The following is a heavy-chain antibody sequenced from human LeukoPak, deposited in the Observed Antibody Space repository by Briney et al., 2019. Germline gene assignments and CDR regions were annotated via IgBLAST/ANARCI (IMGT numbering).Heavy chain of an antibody. CDR2: ISGSGGST. CDR1: GLTFSSYA. Sequence: GGSLRLSCAASGLTFSSYAMSWVRQAPGKGLEWVSAISGSGGSTYYADSVKGRFTISRDNSKNTLYLQMNSLRAEDTAVYYCAKDKYSSSSEGWFDPWGQGTLVTVSS. J-gene: IGHJ5*02. D-gene: IGHD6-6*01. CDR3: AKDKYSSSSEGWFDP. V-gene: IGHV3-23*01.